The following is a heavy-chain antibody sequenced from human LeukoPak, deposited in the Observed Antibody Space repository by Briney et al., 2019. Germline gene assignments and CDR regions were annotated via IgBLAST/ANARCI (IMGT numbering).Heavy chain of an antibody. Sequence: GGSLRLSCAASGFTFSSYTMSWVRQAPGKGLEWVSTITTSDGNTYYADSVKGRFTVSRDNSKNTLFLQVNSLRAEDTAVYYCAKDGGLWVSAHWGDSWGRGTLVTVSS. CDR2: ITTSDGNT. J-gene: IGHJ4*02. D-gene: IGHD7-27*01. CDR3: AKDGGLWVSAHWGDS. CDR1: GFTFSSYT. V-gene: IGHV3-23*01.